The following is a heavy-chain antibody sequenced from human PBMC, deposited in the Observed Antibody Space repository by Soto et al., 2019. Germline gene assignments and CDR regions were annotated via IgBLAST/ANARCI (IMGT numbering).Heavy chain of an antibody. Sequence: QVQLVQSGAEVKKPGASVKVSCKASGYTFTSYGISWVRQAPGQGLEWMGWISAYNGNTNYAQKLQGRVTMTTDTATSTDYMEQKSVRTDDAAVYYCVRHTGGGYWSGGSCFEYFQHWGQGPLVTVSS. CDR3: VRHTGGGYWSGGSCFEYFQH. J-gene: IGHJ1*01. D-gene: IGHD2-15*01. CDR2: ISAYNGNT. CDR1: GYTFTSYG. V-gene: IGHV1-18*01.